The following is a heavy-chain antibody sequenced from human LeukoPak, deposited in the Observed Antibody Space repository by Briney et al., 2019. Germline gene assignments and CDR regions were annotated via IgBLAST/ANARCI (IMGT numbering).Heavy chain of an antibody. CDR3: ARDRRYYYGSGSCRYYFDY. CDR1: GGTFSSYA. J-gene: IGHJ4*02. V-gene: IGHV1-69*05. Sequence: SVKVSCKASGGTFSSYAISWVRQAPGQGLEWMGRIIPIFGTANYAQKFQGRVTITTDESTSTAYMELSSLRSEDTAVYYCARDRRYYYGSGSCRYYFDYWGQGTLVTVSS. CDR2: IIPIFGTA. D-gene: IGHD3-10*01.